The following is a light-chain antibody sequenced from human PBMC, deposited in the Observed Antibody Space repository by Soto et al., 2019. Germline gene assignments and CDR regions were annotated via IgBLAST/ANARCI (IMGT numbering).Light chain of an antibody. CDR1: QSVSSK. Sequence: IVMTQSPATLSVSPGERATLSCRASQSVSSKLAWYQQKPGQPPRLLIYAASTRATGIPVGFSGSGSGTEFTLTISSLQSEDFAVYYCQQYNNWPWTFGQGTKVDIK. V-gene: IGKV3-15*01. CDR3: QQYNNWPWT. CDR2: AAS. J-gene: IGKJ1*01.